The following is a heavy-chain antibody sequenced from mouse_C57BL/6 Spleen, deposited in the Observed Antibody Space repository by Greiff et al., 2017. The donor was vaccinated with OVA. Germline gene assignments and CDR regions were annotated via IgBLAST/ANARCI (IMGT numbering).Heavy chain of an antibody. Sequence: VKLQESGAELMKPGASVKLSCKATGYTFTGYWIEWVKQRPGHGLEWIGEILPGSGSTNYNEKFKGKATFTADTSSNTAYMQLSSLPTEGSAIYYCARRGDYGKGREDAMDYWGQGTSVTVSS. V-gene: IGHV1-9*01. CDR3: ARRGDYGKGREDAMDY. J-gene: IGHJ4*01. D-gene: IGHD2-1*01. CDR1: GYTFTGYW. CDR2: ILPGSGST.